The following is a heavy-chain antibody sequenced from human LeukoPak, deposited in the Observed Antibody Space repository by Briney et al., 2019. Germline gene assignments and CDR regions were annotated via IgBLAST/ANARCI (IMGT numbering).Heavy chain of an antibody. D-gene: IGHD5-18*01. V-gene: IGHV1-8*01. Sequence: ASVKVSCKASGYTFTSYDINWVRQATGQGLEWMGWMNPNSGNTGYAQKFQGRVTTTRNTSISTAYTELSSLRSEDTAVYYCARGHVIQLWDPYYYYGMDVWGQGTTVTVSS. CDR2: MNPNSGNT. CDR1: GYTFTSYD. J-gene: IGHJ6*02. CDR3: ARGHVIQLWDPYYYYGMDV.